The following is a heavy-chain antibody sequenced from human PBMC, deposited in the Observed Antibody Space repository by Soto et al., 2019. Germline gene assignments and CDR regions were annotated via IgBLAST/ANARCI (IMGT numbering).Heavy chain of an antibody. CDR3: ARERPRNGFDF. CDR2: ISYDGGNK. J-gene: IGHJ3*01. CDR1: RFTFSYYT. V-gene: IGHV3-30-3*01. Sequence: PGGSLRLSCAASRFTFSYYTMHWVRQAPGKGLEWVALISYDGGNKYYADSVKGRFTISRDNSKNTLYLQMNSLRAEDTAVYYCARERPRNGFDFWGQGTMVTVSS.